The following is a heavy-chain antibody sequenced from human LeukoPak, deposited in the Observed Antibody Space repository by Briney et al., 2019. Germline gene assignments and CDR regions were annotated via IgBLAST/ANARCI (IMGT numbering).Heavy chain of an antibody. D-gene: IGHD3-22*01. CDR1: GFTFRSYA. Sequence: GGSLRLSCGASGFTFRSYAMNWVRQAPGKGLEWVAAMRGDGGSKYYADSVKGRFTISRDNSKNTLYLQMNSLRAEDTAVYYCAKFDYYDSSGYYNHVLDALDIWGQGTMVTVSS. V-gene: IGHV3-23*01. CDR2: MRGDGGSK. CDR3: AKFDYYDSSGYYNHVLDALDI. J-gene: IGHJ3*02.